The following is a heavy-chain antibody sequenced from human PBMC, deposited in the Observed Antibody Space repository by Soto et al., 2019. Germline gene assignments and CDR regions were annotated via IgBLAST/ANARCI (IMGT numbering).Heavy chain of an antibody. CDR2: ISNNGRYI. J-gene: IGHJ6*02. V-gene: IGHV3-21*01. CDR3: ASKEVIDYYYGLDV. Sequence: EVKLVESGGGLVQPGGSLRLSCAASGFIFSSYRMNWVRQAPGKGLEWISSISNNGRYIYYADSVEGRFTISRDNSNNSLYMQIDNLRAEYTAVYYCASKEVIDYYYGLDVWGQGTTVTVSS. CDR1: GFIFSSYR.